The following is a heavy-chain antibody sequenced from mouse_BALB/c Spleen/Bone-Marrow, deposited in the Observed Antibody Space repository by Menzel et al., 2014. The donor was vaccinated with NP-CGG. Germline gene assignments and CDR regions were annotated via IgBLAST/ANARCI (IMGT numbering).Heavy chain of an antibody. D-gene: IGHD2-3*01. Sequence: VQLQQPGPELVKPGASMKISCKASGYSFTGYTMNWVKQSHGKNLEWIGLINPYNGGTSYNQKFKGKATLTVDKSSSSSCMEFLDLTTETSEGYVCAKKVGVEMDDGYFVWYFDVWGAGTTVTVSS. CDR3: AKKVGVEMDDGYFVWYFDV. J-gene: IGHJ1*01. CDR2: INPYNGGT. CDR1: GYSFTGYT. V-gene: IGHV1-37*01.